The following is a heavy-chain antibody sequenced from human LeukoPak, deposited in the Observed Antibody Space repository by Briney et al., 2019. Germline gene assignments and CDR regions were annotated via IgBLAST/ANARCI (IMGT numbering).Heavy chain of an antibody. CDR2: ISGSGGST. J-gene: IGHJ4*02. V-gene: IGHV3-23*01. CDR3: AKDLSVVVPAAIQPLPKIFDY. D-gene: IGHD2-2*01. Sequence: PSETLSLTCTVSGGSISSSSYYWGWIRQPPGKGLEWVSAISGSGGSTYYADSVKGRFTISRDNSKNTLYLQMNSLRAEDTAVYYCAKDLSVVVPAAIQPLPKIFDYWGQGTLVTVSS. CDR1: GGSISSSSYY.